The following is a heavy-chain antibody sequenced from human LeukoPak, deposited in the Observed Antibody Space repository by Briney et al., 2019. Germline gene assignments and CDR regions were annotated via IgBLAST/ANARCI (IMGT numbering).Heavy chain of an antibody. CDR3: VVVSSYMDV. CDR2: ISSSGSTI. V-gene: IGHV3-48*03. J-gene: IGHJ6*03. D-gene: IGHD2-15*01. CDR1: GFTFSSYE. Sequence: GGSLRLSCAASGFTFSSYEMNWVRQAPGKGLEWVSYISSSGSTIYYADSAKGRFTISRDNAKNSLYLQMNSLRAEDTAVYRVVVVSSYMDVWGKGTTVTVSS.